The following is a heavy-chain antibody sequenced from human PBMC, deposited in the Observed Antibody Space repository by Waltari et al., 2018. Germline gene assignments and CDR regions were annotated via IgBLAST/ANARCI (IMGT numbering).Heavy chain of an antibody. CDR3: ASQVLLWFGEFVDV. Sequence: QVQLVQSGAEVKKPGASVKVSCKASGYTFTSYYMHWVRQAPGQGLEWMGITNPSGGSTSDAQKFQGRVTMTRDTSTSTVYMELSSVTAADTAVYYCASQVLLWFGEFVDVWGKGTTVTVSS. J-gene: IGHJ6*04. CDR2: TNPSGGST. CDR1: GYTFTSYY. V-gene: IGHV1-46*01. D-gene: IGHD3-10*01.